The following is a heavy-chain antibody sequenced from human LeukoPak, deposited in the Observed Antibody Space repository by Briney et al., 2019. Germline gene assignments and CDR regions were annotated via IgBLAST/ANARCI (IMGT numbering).Heavy chain of an antibody. CDR1: GFTFSYYA. CDR2: IWSDGSNK. V-gene: IGHV3-33*06. J-gene: IGHJ4*02. CDR3: AKRDWPYYFDY. D-gene: IGHD3/OR15-3a*01. Sequence: PGGSLRLSCAASGFTFSYYAIHWVRQAPGKGLEWAALIWSDGSNKYYADSVKGRITISRDNSKNTVYLQMNSLRADDTAVYYCAKRDWPYYFDYWGQGTLVAVSS.